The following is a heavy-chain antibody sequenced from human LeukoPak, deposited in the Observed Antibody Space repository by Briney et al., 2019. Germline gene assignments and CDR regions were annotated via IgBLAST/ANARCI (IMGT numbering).Heavy chain of an antibody. J-gene: IGHJ4*02. CDR2: ISGSGGST. CDR3: AKDPINDYSCLLAGDY. CDR1: RFTFSSYA. V-gene: IGHV3-23*01. D-gene: IGHD4-11*01. Sequence: GGSLRLSCAASRFTFSSYAMSWVRQAPGKGLEWVSAISGSGGSTYYADSVKGRFTVSRDNSKNTLYLQMSSLRAEDTAVYYCAKDPINDYSCLLAGDYWGQGTLVTVSS.